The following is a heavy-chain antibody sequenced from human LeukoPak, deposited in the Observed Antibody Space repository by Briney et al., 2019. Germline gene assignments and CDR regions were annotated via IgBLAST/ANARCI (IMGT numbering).Heavy chain of an antibody. CDR2: IKSKTDGGAT. D-gene: IGHD6-19*01. Sequence: NPGGSLRLSCAASGFTFSNAWMSWVRQAPGKGLEWVGRIKSKTDGGATDYAAPVKGRFTISRDDSEDTLYLQMNSLRAEDTAVYYCTKDYSSGWPDAFDIWGQGTMVTVSS. CDR3: TKDYSSGWPDAFDI. J-gene: IGHJ3*02. V-gene: IGHV3-15*01. CDR1: GFTFSNAW.